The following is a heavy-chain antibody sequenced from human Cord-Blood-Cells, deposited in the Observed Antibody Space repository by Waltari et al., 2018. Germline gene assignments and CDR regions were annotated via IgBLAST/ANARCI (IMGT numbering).Heavy chain of an antibody. CDR1: GFTFSRYW. Sequence: EVQLVESGGGLVQPGGSLGLSWTGSGFTFSRYWMSWVRQAPGKGLEWGANIKQDGSEKYYVDSVKGRFTISRDNAKNSLYLQMNSLRAEDTAVYYCASVELGIFDYWGQGTLVTVSS. J-gene: IGHJ4*02. CDR2: IKQDGSEK. D-gene: IGHD7-27*01. V-gene: IGHV3-7*01. CDR3: ASVELGIFDY.